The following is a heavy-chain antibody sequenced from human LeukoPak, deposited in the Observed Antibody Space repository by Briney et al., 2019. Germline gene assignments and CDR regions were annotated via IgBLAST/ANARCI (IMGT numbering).Heavy chain of an antibody. J-gene: IGHJ4*02. CDR2: INSGGTT. CDR1: GFAFSTYT. D-gene: IGHD3-22*01. CDR3: LRGDSRDF. V-gene: IGHV3-21*06. Sequence: GGSLGLSCAACGFAFSTYTMNWARQSPGKGLEWVASINSGGTTHYADSVKGRFTISRDNAQNVLYLQMNGLRADDAAVYYCLRGDSRDFWGQGTLVTVSS.